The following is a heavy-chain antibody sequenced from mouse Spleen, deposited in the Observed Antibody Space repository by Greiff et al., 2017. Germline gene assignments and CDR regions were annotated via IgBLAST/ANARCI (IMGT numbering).Heavy chain of an antibody. CDR3: ARYDGYPPWFAY. Sequence: QVQLKQPGAELVRPGSSVKLSCKASGYTFTSYWMHWVKQRPIQGLEWIGNIDPSDSETHYNQKFKDKATLTVDKSSSTAYMQLSSLTSEDSAVYYCARYDGYPPWFAYWGQGTLVTVSA. J-gene: IGHJ3*01. CDR2: IDPSDSET. D-gene: IGHD2-3*01. V-gene: IGHV1-52*01. CDR1: GYTFTSYW.